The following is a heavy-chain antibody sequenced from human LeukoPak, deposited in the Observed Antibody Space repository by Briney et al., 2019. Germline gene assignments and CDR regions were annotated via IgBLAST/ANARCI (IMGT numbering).Heavy chain of an antibody. CDR2: INHSGST. CDR1: GGSFSGYY. V-gene: IGHV4-34*01. Sequence: SETLSLTCAVYGGSFSGYYWSWIRQPPGKGLEWIGEINHSGSTNYNPSLKSRVTISVDTSKNQFSLKLSSVTAADTAVYYCARVSVTYDAFDIWGQGAKVTVSS. D-gene: IGHD5-18*01. J-gene: IGHJ3*02. CDR3: ARVSVTYDAFDI.